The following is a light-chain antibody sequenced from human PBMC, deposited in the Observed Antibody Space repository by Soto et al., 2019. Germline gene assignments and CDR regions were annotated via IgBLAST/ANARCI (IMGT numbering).Light chain of an antibody. CDR1: QSIGTS. Sequence: DIQMTQSPSSLSASVQDRVTITCRASQSIGTSLNWYQQKPGKSPKLLIYATSNLYSGVPSRFSGSGSGTDFTLTISSLQPEDFATYYCQQSYSTPYTFGQGTKLEIK. V-gene: IGKV1-39*01. CDR2: ATS. J-gene: IGKJ2*01. CDR3: QQSYSTPYT.